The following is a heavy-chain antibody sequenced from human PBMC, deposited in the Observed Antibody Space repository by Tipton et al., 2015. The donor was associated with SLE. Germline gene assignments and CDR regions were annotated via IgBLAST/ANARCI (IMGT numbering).Heavy chain of an antibody. CDR2: ISSTDTTI. CDR3: ARDLRIFGVAQGYYFDY. V-gene: IGHV3-11*04. CDR1: GFTFSDYY. Sequence: SLRLSCAASGFTFSDYYMSWIRQAPGKGLEWVSYISSTDTTIYYADSVKGRFTISRDNAKNSLYLQMNSLRAEDTAVYYCARDLRIFGVAQGYYFDYWGQGTLVTVSS. D-gene: IGHD3-3*01. J-gene: IGHJ4*02.